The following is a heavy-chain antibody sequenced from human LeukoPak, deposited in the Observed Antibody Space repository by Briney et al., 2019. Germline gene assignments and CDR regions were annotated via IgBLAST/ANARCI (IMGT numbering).Heavy chain of an antibody. CDR3: ARDGWELGTLYYYGMDV. J-gene: IGHJ6*02. Sequence: GGSLRLSCAASGFTVSSNYMSWVRQAPGKGLEWVSVIYSGGSTYYADSVKGRFTISRDNSKNTLYLQMNSLRAEDTAVYYCARDGWELGTLYYYGMDVWGQGTTVTVSS. D-gene: IGHD1-26*01. V-gene: IGHV3-66*01. CDR2: IYSGGST. CDR1: GFTVSSNY.